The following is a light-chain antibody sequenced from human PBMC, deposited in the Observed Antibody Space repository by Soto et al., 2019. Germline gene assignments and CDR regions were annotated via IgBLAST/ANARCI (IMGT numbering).Light chain of an antibody. Sequence: QPVLTQSPSASASLGASVKLTCTLSSGHSSYAIAWHQQQPEKGPRYLMKLTSDGSHSKGDGIPDRFSGSSSGAERYLTISSLQSEDEADYYCQTWGTGIPVFGGGTQLTVL. CDR1: SGHSSYA. V-gene: IGLV4-69*01. J-gene: IGLJ3*02. CDR2: LTSDGSH. CDR3: QTWGTGIPV.